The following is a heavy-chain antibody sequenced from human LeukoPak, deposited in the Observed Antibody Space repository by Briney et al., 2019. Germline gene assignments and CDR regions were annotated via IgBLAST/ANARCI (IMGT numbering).Heavy chain of an antibody. CDR3: ARVEAVAGTRPDF. Sequence: PSETLSLTCTVSGASINNDTHYWGWIRQPPGKGLEWIGNVYFTGTTYSPPSLKSRVSTSVDTSKSQFSLKLSSVTAADTAVYYCARVEAVAGTRPDFWGQGTLVTVSA. CDR1: GASINNDTHY. CDR2: VYFTGTT. D-gene: IGHD6-19*01. V-gene: IGHV4-39*07. J-gene: IGHJ4*02.